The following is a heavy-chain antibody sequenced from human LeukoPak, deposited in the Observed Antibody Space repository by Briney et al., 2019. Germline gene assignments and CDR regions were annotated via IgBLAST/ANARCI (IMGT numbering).Heavy chain of an antibody. CDR3: ARDHGGNSFDY. J-gene: IGHJ4*02. Sequence: GGSLRLSCAASGFTLSNCWMSWVRQAPGKGLEYVSAISSNGGSTYYANSVKGRFTISRDNSKNTLYLQMGSLRAEDMAVYYCARDHGGNSFDYWGQGTLVTVSS. CDR1: GFTLSNCW. CDR2: ISSNGGST. D-gene: IGHD4-23*01. V-gene: IGHV3-64*01.